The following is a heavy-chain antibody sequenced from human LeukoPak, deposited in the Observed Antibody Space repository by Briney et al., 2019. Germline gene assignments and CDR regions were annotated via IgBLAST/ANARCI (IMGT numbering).Heavy chain of an antibody. Sequence: PSETLSLTCAVYGGSFSGYYWSWIRQPPGKGLEWIGEINHSGSTNYNPSLKSRVTISGDTSKNQFSLKLSSVTAADTAVYYCASESAYSSSFGVAVGYWGQGTLVTVSS. CDR2: INHSGST. V-gene: IGHV4-34*01. D-gene: IGHD6-6*01. CDR1: GGSFSGYY. CDR3: ASESAYSSSFGVAVGY. J-gene: IGHJ4*02.